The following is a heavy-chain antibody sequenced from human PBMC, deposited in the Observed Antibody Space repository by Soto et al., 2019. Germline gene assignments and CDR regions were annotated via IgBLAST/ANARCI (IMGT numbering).Heavy chain of an antibody. D-gene: IGHD2-15*01. CDR3: SKLAGYCSVNNCHGDYAMDV. CDR1: GGSISSGGYS. V-gene: IGHV4-30-2*01. J-gene: IGHJ6*02. Sequence: TLSLTCAVSGGSISSGGYSWSWIRQPPGKGLEWIGYIYHSGSTYYNPSLKSRVTIPVDRSKNQFSLKLSSVTAADTAVYYCSKLAGYCSVNNCHGDYAMDVRAQGATVTVS. CDR2: IYHSGST.